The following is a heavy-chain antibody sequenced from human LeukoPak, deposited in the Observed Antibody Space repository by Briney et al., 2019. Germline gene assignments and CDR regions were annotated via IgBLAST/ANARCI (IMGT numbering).Heavy chain of an antibody. CDR1: GGSISSGSYY. D-gene: IGHD3-16*01. V-gene: IGHV4-61*02. Sequence: SETLSLTCTVSGGSISSGSYYWSWIRQPAGKGLEWVGRIYTSGSTNYNPSLKSRVTISVDTSKNQFSLKLSSVTAADTAVYYCARGQSIGYWGQGTLVTVSS. J-gene: IGHJ4*02. CDR2: IYTSGST. CDR3: ARGQSIGY.